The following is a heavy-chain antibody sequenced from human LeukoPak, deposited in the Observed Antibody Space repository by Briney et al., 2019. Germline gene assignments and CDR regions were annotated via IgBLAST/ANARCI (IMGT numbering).Heavy chain of an antibody. D-gene: IGHD1-26*01. CDR1: GLTFTSSA. J-gene: IGHJ4*02. CDR2: IVVGSGNT. CDR3: AASSGSGSYSASDY. V-gene: IGHV1-58*01. Sequence: ASVKVSCKASGLTFTSSAVQWVRQARGQRLEWIGWIVVGSGNTNYAQKFQERVTITRDMSTSTAYMELSSLRSEDTAVYYCAASSGSGSYSASDYWGQGTLVTVSS.